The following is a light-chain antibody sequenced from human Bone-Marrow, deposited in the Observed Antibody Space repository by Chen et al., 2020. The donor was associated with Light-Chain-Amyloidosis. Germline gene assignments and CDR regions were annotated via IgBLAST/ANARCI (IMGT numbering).Light chain of an antibody. CDR1: QTISSNY. J-gene: IGKJ4*01. CDR2: GSS. CDR3: QQYGTSPLT. Sequence: EIVLTQSPGTLSLSPGEGANLSCRASQTISSNYLTWYQQKFGQAPSLLIYGSSSRATGIPDRFTGRGSGTDFTRAINRLEPEDFAMYYCQQYGTSPLTFGAGSKLGIK. V-gene: IGKV3-20*01.